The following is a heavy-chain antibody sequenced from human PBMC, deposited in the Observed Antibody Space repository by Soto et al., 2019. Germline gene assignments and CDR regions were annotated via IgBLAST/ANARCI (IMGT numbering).Heavy chain of an antibody. CDR1: GGSINNGDYY. D-gene: IGHD6-13*01. CDR2: IYYSGST. J-gene: IGHJ4*02. V-gene: IGHV4-30-4*01. CDR3: ASRHSSPYFDY. Sequence: SETLSLTCTVSGGSINNGDYYWSWIRQPPGKGLEWIGSIYYSGSTYCNPSLKSRVTISVDTSKNQFSLKLNSVTAADTAVYYCASRHSSPYFDYWGQGTLVTVSS.